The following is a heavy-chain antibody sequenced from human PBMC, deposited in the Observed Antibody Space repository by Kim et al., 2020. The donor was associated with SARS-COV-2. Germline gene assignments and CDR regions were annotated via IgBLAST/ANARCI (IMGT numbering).Heavy chain of an antibody. V-gene: IGHV1-18*01. CDR3: ARAVYSSGWYYFDY. D-gene: IGHD6-19*01. J-gene: IGHJ4*02. Sequence: ASVKVSCKASGYTFTSYGISWVRQAPGQGLEWMGWISAYNGNTNYAQKLQGRVTMTTDTSTSTAYMELRSLRSDDTAVYYCARAVYSSGWYYFDYWGQGTLVTVSS. CDR1: GYTFTSYG. CDR2: ISAYNGNT.